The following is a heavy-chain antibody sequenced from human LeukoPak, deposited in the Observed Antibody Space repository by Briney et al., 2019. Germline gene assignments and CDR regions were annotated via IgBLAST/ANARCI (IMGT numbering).Heavy chain of an antibody. J-gene: IGHJ4*02. CDR3: AQEPYYDILTGYLRGGFDY. CDR1: KFNFNSYG. Sequence: GGSLRLSCTTSKFNFNSYGMTWVRQAPGKGLEWVSAISGSGGSTYYADSVKGRFTISRDNSKNTLYLQMNSLRAEDTAVYYCAQEPYYDILTGYLRGGFDYWGQGTLVTVSS. V-gene: IGHV3-23*01. D-gene: IGHD3-9*01. CDR2: ISGSGGST.